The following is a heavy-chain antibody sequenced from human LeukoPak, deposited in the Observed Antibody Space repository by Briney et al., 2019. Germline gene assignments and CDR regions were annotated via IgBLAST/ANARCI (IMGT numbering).Heavy chain of an antibody. D-gene: IGHD1-26*01. Sequence: ASVKVSCKASGYTFTDYYIHWVRQAPGHGLEWLGWMNVKTGATSSAQKFPGRFTMTRDTSIGTASMEFSSLTSDDTAVYYRARQSGTYWGLDYWGQGTLVTVSS. V-gene: IGHV1-2*02. J-gene: IGHJ4*02. CDR1: GYTFTDYY. CDR2: MNVKTGAT. CDR3: ARQSGTYWGLDY.